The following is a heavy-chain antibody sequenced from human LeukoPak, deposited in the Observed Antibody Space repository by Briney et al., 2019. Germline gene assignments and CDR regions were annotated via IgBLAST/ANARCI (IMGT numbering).Heavy chain of an antibody. CDR1: GGSISSGDYY. CDR3: ARGPPPRKELVRMRWFDP. CDR2: IYYSGST. D-gene: IGHD6-6*01. J-gene: IGHJ5*02. V-gene: IGHV4-30-4*01. Sequence: SQTLSLTCTVSGGSISSGDYYWSWIRQPPGKGLEWIGYIYYSGSTYYNPSLKSRVTISVDTSKNQFSLKLSSVTAADTAVYYCARGPPPRKELVRMRWFDPWGQGTLVTVSS.